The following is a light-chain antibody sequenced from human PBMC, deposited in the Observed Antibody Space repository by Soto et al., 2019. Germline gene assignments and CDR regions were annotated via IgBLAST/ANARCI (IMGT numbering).Light chain of an antibody. V-gene: IGLV2-23*01. CDR1: SSVVGSYSL. CDR2: EDI. Sequence: QSVLTQSASVSGSPGQSITISCTGTSSVVGSYSLLSWYRHHPGKAPKLIIYEDIKGPSGVSNRFSGSKSGNTASLRISGLQAEDDADYYCYTYAGGSTYLFGTGTKVTVL. J-gene: IGLJ1*01. CDR3: YTYAGGSTYL.